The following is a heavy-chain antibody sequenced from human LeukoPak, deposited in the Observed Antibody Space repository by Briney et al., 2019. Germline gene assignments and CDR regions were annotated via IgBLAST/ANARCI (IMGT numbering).Heavy chain of an antibody. Sequence: GGSLRLSCAASGFTFSSYGMSWVRQAPGKGLEWVSAISGSGGSTYYADSVKGRFTISRDNSKNTVYLQMNSLRAEDTAVYYCARDTLGEGEDANYAVYYFDYWGQGTPVTVSS. CDR2: ISGSGGST. J-gene: IGHJ4*02. CDR1: GFTFSSYG. CDR3: ARDTLGEGEDANYAVYYFDY. V-gene: IGHV3-23*01. D-gene: IGHD4/OR15-4a*01.